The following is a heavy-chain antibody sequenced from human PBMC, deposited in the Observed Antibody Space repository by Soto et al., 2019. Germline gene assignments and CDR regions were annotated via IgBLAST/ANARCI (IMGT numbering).Heavy chain of an antibody. CDR3: ARGVYYFDY. V-gene: IGHV3-21*01. CDR2: ISSGSSYI. J-gene: IGHJ4*02. CDR1: GFTFSDYS. Sequence: GGSLRLSCAASGFTFSDYSMNWVRQAPGKGLEWVSSISSGSSYIYYAGSVKGRFTISRDNAKNSLYLQMNSLRAEDTAVYYCARGVYYFDYWGQGTLVTVSS.